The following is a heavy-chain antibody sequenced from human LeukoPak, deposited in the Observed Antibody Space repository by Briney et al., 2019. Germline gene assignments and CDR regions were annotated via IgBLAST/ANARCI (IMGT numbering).Heavy chain of an antibody. CDR2: ICWNSGSI. CDR3: AKDAAGTTRGYYFDY. V-gene: IGHV3-9*03. D-gene: IGHD6-13*01. Sequence: GGSLRLSCAASGFTFDDYAMHWVRHAPGKGLEWVSGICWNSGSIGYADSEKGRFTISRDNAKNSLYLQMNSLRAEDMALYYCAKDAAGTTRGYYFDYWGQGTLVTVSS. J-gene: IGHJ4*02. CDR1: GFTFDDYA.